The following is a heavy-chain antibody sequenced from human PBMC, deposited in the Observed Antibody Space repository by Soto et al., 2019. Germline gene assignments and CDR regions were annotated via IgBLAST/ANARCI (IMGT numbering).Heavy chain of an antibody. CDR2: ISYDGSNK. Sequence: GGSLILSCAASGFTFSSYAMHWVRQAPGKGLEWVAVISYDGSNKYYADSVKGRFTISRDNSKNTLYLQMNSLRAEDTAVYYCAREDTAMVTFFDYWGQGTLVTVSS. D-gene: IGHD5-18*01. CDR1: GFTFSSYA. CDR3: AREDTAMVTFFDY. J-gene: IGHJ4*02. V-gene: IGHV3-30-3*01.